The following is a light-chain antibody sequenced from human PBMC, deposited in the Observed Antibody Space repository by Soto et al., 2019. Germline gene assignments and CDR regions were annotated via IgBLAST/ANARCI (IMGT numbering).Light chain of an antibody. CDR1: QSISSY. V-gene: IGKV1-39*01. CDR3: LLDYAYFWA. CDR2: AAS. Sequence: DIQMTQSPSSLSASVGDRVTITCRASQSISSYLNWYQQKPGKAPKLLIYAASSLQSGVPSRFSGSGSGRDFTLTISSLQPEDFATYYCLLDYAYFWAFGQGTKVAIK. J-gene: IGKJ1*01.